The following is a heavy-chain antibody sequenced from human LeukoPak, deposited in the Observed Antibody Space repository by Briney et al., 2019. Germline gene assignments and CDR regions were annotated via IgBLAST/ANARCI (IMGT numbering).Heavy chain of an antibody. CDR3: ARDYYGSGMPDY. CDR1: GGSISSGGYY. CDR2: IYHSGST. Sequence: PSQTLSLTCTVSGGSISSGGYYWSWIRQPPGKGLEWIGYIYHSGSTYYNPSLKSRVTISVDRSKNQFSLKLSSVTAADTAVYYCARDYYGSGMPDYWGQGTLVTVSS. J-gene: IGHJ4*02. V-gene: IGHV4-30-2*01. D-gene: IGHD3-10*01.